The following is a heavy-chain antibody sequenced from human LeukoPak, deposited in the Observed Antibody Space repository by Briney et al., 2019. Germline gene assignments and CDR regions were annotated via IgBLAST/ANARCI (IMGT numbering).Heavy chain of an antibody. D-gene: IGHD1-7*01. Sequence: GGSLRLSCAASGFTFSDYAMSWIRQAPGQGLEWVSYISRSGDTIDYADSVKGRFSISRNNAKNSLYLQMNSLRAEDTAVYYCAGYHWNSGVVYWGQGTLVTVSS. J-gene: IGHJ4*02. V-gene: IGHV3-11*01. CDR1: GFTFSDYA. CDR3: AGYHWNSGVVY. CDR2: ISRSGDTI.